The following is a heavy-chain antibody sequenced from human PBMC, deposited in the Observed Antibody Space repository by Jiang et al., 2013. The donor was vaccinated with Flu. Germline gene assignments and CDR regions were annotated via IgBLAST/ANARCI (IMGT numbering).Heavy chain of an antibody. Sequence: GPGLVKPSETLSLTCTVSGGAISSSVYYWGWIRQPPGKGLEWIGSIYYSGSTYYNPSLKSRVTISVDTSKNQFSLKLSSVTAADTAVYYCARHWWYAPFEYWGQGTLVTVSS. D-gene: IGHD2-15*01. V-gene: IGHV4-39*01. J-gene: IGHJ4*02. CDR2: IYYSGST. CDR1: GGAISSSVYY. CDR3: ARHWWYAPFEY.